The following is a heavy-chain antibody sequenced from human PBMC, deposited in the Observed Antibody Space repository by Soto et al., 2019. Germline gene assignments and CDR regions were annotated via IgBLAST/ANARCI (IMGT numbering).Heavy chain of an antibody. CDR3: ARPRSGYSYGSVADSGGFDY. Sequence: EVQLVQSGAEVKKPGESLKISCKGSGYSFTSYWIGWVRQMPGKGLEWMGIIYPGDSDTRYSPSFQGQVTISADKSISTAYLQWSSLKASDTAMYYCARPRSGYSYGSVADSGGFDYWGQGTLVTVSS. D-gene: IGHD5-18*01. V-gene: IGHV5-51*01. CDR2: IYPGDSDT. J-gene: IGHJ4*02. CDR1: GYSFTSYW.